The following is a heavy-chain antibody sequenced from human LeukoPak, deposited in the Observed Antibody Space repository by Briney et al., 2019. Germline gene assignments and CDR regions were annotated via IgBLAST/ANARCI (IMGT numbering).Heavy chain of an antibody. CDR1: GFTFSSYW. J-gene: IGHJ4*02. CDR3: ARSPGQCSGGSCATGY. Sequence: GGSLRLSCAASGFTFSSYWMHWVRQAPGKGLVWVSRINGDGSSTNYADSVKGRFTISRDNAKNALYLQMNSLRAEDTAVYYCARSPGQCSGGSCATGYWGQGTLVTVSS. D-gene: IGHD2-15*01. CDR2: INGDGSST. V-gene: IGHV3-74*01.